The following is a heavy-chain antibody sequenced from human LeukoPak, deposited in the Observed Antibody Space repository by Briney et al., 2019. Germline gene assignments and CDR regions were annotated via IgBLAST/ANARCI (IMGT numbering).Heavy chain of an antibody. D-gene: IGHD3-3*01. CDR1: GGTFSNSA. J-gene: IGHJ3*02. CDR3: ATRRLPDFWSGREAFDI. V-gene: IGHV1-69*05. CDR2: IIPIFGTA. Sequence: SVKVSCKASGGTFSNSAISWVRQAPGQGLEWMGGIIPIFGTANYAQMFQGRVTITTDESTYIAHMELSSLRSEDTAVYYCATRRLPDFWSGREAFDIWGQGTMVTVSS.